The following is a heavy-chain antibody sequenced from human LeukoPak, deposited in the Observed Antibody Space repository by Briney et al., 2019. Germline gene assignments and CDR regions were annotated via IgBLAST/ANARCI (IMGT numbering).Heavy chain of an antibody. Sequence: ASVKVSCKASGYTFTSYYMHWVRQAPGQGLEWMGIINPSGGSTSYAQKFQGRVTMTRDTSTSTVYMELSSLRSEDTAVYYCARGYGDYGREENDAFDIWGQGTMVTVSS. CDR1: GYTFTSYY. V-gene: IGHV1-46*01. CDR3: ARGYGDYGREENDAFDI. CDR2: INPSGGST. J-gene: IGHJ3*02. D-gene: IGHD4-17*01.